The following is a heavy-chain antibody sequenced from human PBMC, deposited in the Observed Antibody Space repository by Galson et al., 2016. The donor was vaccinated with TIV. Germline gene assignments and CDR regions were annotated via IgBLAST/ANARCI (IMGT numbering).Heavy chain of an antibody. CDR3: VRHRRMGTRVYSFEV. Sequence: SETLSLTCDVSGDSISTVYYWGWIRQPPGRALEWIGSVYHSGTTYYSSSLKIRATISVDTSRRQFSLKLNSVTAADTAVYYCVRHRRMGTRVYSFEVWGQGTKVAVSS. D-gene: IGHD5-24*01. CDR2: VYHSGTT. V-gene: IGHV4-38-2*01. CDR1: GDSISTVYY. J-gene: IGHJ3*01.